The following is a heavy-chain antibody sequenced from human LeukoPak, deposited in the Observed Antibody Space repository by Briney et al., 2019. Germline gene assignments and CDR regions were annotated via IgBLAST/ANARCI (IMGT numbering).Heavy chain of an antibody. V-gene: IGHV3-11*06. D-gene: IGHD3-16*01. CDR1: GFTFSDYY. CDR2: ISSSSSYT. Sequence: GGPLRLPCAASGFTFSDYYMSWIRQAPGKGLEWVSYISSSSSYTNYADSVKGRFPISRDNAKNSLYLQMNSLRAEDTAVYYCAREGAGTNYYYYYGMDVWGQGTTVTVSS. CDR3: AREGAGTNYYYYYGMDV. J-gene: IGHJ6*02.